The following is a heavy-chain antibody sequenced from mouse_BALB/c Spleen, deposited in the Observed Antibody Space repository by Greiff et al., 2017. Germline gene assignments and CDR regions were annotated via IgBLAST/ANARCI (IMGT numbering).Heavy chain of an antibody. V-gene: IGHV5-6*01. CDR1: GFTFSSYG. CDR3: ARRDYYGSSDWYFDV. J-gene: IGHJ1*01. D-gene: IGHD1-1*01. Sequence: VQRVESGGDLVKPGGSLKLSCAASGFTFSSYGMSWVRQTPDKRLEWVATISSGGSYTYYPDSVKGRFTISRDNAKNTLYLQMSSLKSEDTAMYYCARRDYYGSSDWYFDVWGAGTTVTVSS. CDR2: ISSGGSYT.